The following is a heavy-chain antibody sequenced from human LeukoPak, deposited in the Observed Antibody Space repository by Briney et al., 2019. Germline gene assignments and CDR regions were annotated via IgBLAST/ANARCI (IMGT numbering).Heavy chain of an antibody. CDR3: ARDPRGYCSGGSCYSGYFDY. CDR2: ISYDGSNK. D-gene: IGHD2-15*01. CDR1: GFTFSSYA. V-gene: IGHV3-30-3*01. J-gene: IGHJ4*02. Sequence: GGSLRLSCAASGFTFSSYAVHWVRQAPGKGLEWVAVISYDGSNKYYADSVNGRFTISRDNSKNTLYLQMNSLRAEDTAVYYCARDPRGYCSGGSCYSGYFDYWGQGTLVTVSS.